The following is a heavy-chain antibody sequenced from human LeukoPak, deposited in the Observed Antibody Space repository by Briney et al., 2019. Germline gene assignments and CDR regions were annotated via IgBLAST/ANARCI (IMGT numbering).Heavy chain of an antibody. Sequence: GGPLRLSCAASGFTFSNYAMSWVRQAPGKGLEWVSAISGSGGSTYYADSVEGRFTISRDNSKNTLYLQMNSLRAEDTAVYYCAKMRGNGDYGYYYSMDVWGKGTTVTVSS. J-gene: IGHJ6*03. CDR1: GFTFSNYA. D-gene: IGHD4-17*01. CDR2: ISGSGGST. V-gene: IGHV3-23*01. CDR3: AKMRGNGDYGYYYSMDV.